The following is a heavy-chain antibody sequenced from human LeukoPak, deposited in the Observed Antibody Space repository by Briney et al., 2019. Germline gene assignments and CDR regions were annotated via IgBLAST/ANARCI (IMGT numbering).Heavy chain of an antibody. CDR2: INHSGST. J-gene: IGHJ4*02. CDR1: GGTFSGYY. V-gene: IGHV4-34*01. Sequence: PSETLSLTCAVYGGTFSGYYWSWIRQPPGKGLEWIGEINHSGSTNYNPSHKSRVTISVDTSKNQFSLKLSSVTAADTAVYYCARRGGTYDYVWGSYRHNYYFDYWGQGTLVTVSS. D-gene: IGHD3-16*02. CDR3: ARRGGTYDYVWGSYRHNYYFDY.